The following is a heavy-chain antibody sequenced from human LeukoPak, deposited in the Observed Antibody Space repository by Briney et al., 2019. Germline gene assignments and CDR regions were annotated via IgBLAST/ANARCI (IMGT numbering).Heavy chain of an antibody. CDR2: VYYSGST. V-gene: IGHV4-39*01. J-gene: IGHJ5*02. CDR1: GDSITSGAFY. Sequence: PSETLSLTCNVSGDSITSGAFYWSWIRQSPRKGLEWIGNVYYSGSTQYNPSLRGRVSISKDKTKNQFSLNLNSVSVTDTAIYYCARRDYAAWFDPWGQGTLVTVSS. CDR3: ARRDYAAWFDP. D-gene: IGHD4/OR15-4a*01.